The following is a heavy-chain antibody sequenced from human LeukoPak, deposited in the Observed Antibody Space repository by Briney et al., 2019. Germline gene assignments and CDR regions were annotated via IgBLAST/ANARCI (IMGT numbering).Heavy chain of an antibody. D-gene: IGHD2-8*02. CDR1: GGSISSGNSY. Sequence: SETLSLTCTVSGGSISSGNSYWTWIRQSPGKGLEWIGYIYYSGTTSYNPSLKSRLTISVDTSKNQFSLKLSSVTAADTAVYYCAKGLVRSGAYYFDYWGQGTLVTVSS. J-gene: IGHJ4*02. CDR2: IYYSGTT. V-gene: IGHV4-30-4*08. CDR3: AKGLVRSGAYYFDY.